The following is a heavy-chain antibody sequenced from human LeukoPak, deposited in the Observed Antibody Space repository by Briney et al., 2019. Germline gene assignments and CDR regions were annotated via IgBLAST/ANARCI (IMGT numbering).Heavy chain of an antibody. V-gene: IGHV4-39*07. Sequence: PSETLSLTCTISGGSISTSDYFWGWIRQPPGRGLEWIGSMFHSSSAYYSPSLKSRVTISLGPSRNQFSLKLSSVTAADTAVYYCARVYCGTPNCYIGEPYYYYMDVWGKGTTVTVSS. D-gene: IGHD2-2*02. CDR3: ARVYCGTPNCYIGEPYYYYMDV. J-gene: IGHJ6*03. CDR2: MFHSSSA. CDR1: GGSISTSDYF.